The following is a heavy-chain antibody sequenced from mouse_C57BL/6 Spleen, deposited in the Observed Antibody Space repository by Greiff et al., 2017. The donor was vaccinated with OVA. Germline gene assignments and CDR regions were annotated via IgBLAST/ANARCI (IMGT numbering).Heavy chain of an antibody. Sequence: VQLQQSGPELVKPGASVKISCKASGYAFSSSWMNWVKQRPGKGLEWIGRIYPGDGDTNYNGKFKGKATLTADKSSSTAYMQLSSLTSEDSAVYFCAREEEYYYGSSYSAWFAYWGQGTLVTVSA. CDR1: GYAFSSSW. CDR3: AREEEYYYGSSYSAWFAY. D-gene: IGHD1-1*01. J-gene: IGHJ3*01. CDR2: IYPGDGDT. V-gene: IGHV1-82*01.